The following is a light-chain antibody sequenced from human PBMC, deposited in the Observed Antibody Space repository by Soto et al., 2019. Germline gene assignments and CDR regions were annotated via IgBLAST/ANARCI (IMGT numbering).Light chain of an antibody. J-gene: IGKJ2*01. V-gene: IGKV3-20*01. Sequence: EIVLTQSAGTLSLSPGERATLSCRASQSVSSNFFAWYQQKPGQAPRLLIYGVSSRATGIPDRFSGSGSGTDFTLTISRLEPVDFAIYYCQQYGSSPRTFGQGTKLEI. CDR1: QSVSSNF. CDR2: GVS. CDR3: QQYGSSPRT.